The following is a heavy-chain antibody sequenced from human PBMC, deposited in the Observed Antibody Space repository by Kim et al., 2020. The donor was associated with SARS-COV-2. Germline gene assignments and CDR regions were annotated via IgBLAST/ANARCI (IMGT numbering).Heavy chain of an antibody. CDR3: VRGIVVVVAAILDY. D-gene: IGHD2-15*01. Sequence: ANSVKGRFTIARDNYKNALYLRMDSLRAEDAAVYYCVRGIVVVVAAILDYWGQGTLVTVSS. J-gene: IGHJ4*02. V-gene: IGHV3-33*01.